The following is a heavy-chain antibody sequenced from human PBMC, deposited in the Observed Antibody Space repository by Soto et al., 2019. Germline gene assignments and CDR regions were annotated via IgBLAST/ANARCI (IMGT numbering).Heavy chain of an antibody. D-gene: IGHD3-10*01. Sequence: SLRLSCAASGFTFSSYSMNWVRQAPGKGLEWVAIILHDGNNKYYADSVKGRFTISRDNSKNTLYLQMNSLRTEDTAIYYCARDDEGGSYCDLGYWGQGTLVTVSS. J-gene: IGHJ4*02. CDR2: ILHDGNNK. V-gene: IGHV3-30*03. CDR3: ARDDEGGSYCDLGY. CDR1: GFTFSSYS.